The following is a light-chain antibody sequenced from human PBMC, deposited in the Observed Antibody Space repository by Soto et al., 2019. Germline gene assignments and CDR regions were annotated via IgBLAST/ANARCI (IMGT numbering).Light chain of an antibody. Sequence: QSALTPPASVSGSPGQSITLSCSGISTDVDTYNYVSWYQLHPGEAPKVLIYDVNSRPSGVSNRFSGSRSGNTASLTISGLQAEDEAHYYCCSHPTGSTRYVFGTGTKLTVL. CDR1: STDVDTYNY. V-gene: IGLV2-14*03. CDR2: DVN. J-gene: IGLJ1*01. CDR3: CSHPTGSTRYV.